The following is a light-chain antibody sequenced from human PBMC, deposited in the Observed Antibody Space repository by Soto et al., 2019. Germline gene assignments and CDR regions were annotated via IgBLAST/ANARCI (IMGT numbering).Light chain of an antibody. V-gene: IGLV1-44*01. Sequence: VLTQPPSASGTPGQRVTISCSGSSSNIGSNAVNWYQHLPGTAPKLLIYRNNQRPSGVPDRFSGSKSGTSASLAISGLQSEDEADYYCAAWDDSLNGPVFGGGTKLTVL. CDR2: RNN. CDR3: AAWDDSLNGPV. CDR1: SSNIGSNA. J-gene: IGLJ2*01.